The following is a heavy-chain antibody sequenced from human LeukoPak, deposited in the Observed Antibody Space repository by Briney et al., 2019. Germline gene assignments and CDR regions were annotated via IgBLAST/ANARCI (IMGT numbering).Heavy chain of an antibody. CDR2: INAGNGNT. J-gene: IGHJ4*02. V-gene: IGHV1-3*01. D-gene: IGHD5-12*01. CDR3: ARALWNSGYPFDY. CDR1: GYTFTGYY. Sequence: GASVKVSCKASGYTFTGYYMHWVRQAPGQGLEWMGWINAGNGNTKYPQKFQGRVTITRETSASTAYMELSSLRSEDTAVYYCARALWNSGYPFDYWGQGTLVTVSS.